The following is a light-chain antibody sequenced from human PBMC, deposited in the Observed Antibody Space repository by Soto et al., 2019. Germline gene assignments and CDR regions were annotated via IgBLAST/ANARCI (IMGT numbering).Light chain of an antibody. CDR2: GIS. CDR1: QGVGSD. V-gene: IGKV1-6*01. Sequence: AIQMTQSPSSLSASVGDRVTITCRASQGVGSDFGGYQQKPGKAPKVLIYGISSLHSGVPSRFSGSGSGTDFTLTITSLQPEDIATYYCLQDYDYPWTFGQGTKVDIK. CDR3: LQDYDYPWT. J-gene: IGKJ1*01.